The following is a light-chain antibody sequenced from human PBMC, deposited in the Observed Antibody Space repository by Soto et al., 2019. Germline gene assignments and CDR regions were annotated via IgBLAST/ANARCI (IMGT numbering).Light chain of an antibody. J-gene: IGKJ1*01. V-gene: IGKV1-5*03. CDR2: KAS. Sequence: DIQMTQSPSTQSASVGDRVTITCRASQSVDTCLAWYQQKPGKAPHLLIYKASSLEIGVPSRFSGSGSVTEFTLTISSLQPDDFATYYCQQFYRYPWTFGQGTKVEIK. CDR1: QSVDTC. CDR3: QQFYRYPWT.